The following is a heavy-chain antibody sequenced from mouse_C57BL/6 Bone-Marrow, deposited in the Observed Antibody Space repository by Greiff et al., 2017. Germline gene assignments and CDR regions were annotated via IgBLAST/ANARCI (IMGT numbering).Heavy chain of an antibody. CDR1: GYTFTGYW. CDR3: ARKGTYYYGSSYAWFAY. D-gene: IGHD1-1*01. J-gene: IGHJ3*01. V-gene: IGHV1-9*01. CDR2: ILPGSGST. Sequence: VKLMESGAELMKPGASVKLSCKATGYTFTGYWIEWVKQRPGHGLEWIGEILPGSGSTNYNEKFKGKATFTADTSSNTAYMQLSSLTTEDSAIYYCARKGTYYYGSSYAWFAYWGQGTLVTVSA.